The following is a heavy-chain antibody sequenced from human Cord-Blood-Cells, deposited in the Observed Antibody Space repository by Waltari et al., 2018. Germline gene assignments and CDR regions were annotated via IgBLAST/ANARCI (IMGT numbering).Heavy chain of an antibody. J-gene: IGHJ4*02. CDR2: INHSGST. V-gene: IGHV4-34*01. D-gene: IGHD7-27*01. CDR3: ARGPTWGSHFDY. Sequence: QVQLQQWGAGPLKPSETLSLTCAVYGGSLRGYYWSWIRQPPGQGLEWIGEINHSGSTNYNPSLKSRVTISVDTSKNQFSLKLSSVTAADTAVYYCARGPTWGSHFDYWGQGTLVTVSS. CDR1: GGSLRGYY.